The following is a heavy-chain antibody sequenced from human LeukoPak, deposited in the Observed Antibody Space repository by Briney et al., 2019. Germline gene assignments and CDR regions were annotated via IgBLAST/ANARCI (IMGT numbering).Heavy chain of an antibody. CDR2: IKQDGSEK. J-gene: IGHJ4*02. CDR1: GFTFSSYW. D-gene: IGHD4-17*01. CDR3: AKDYGDYYFDY. V-gene: IGHV3-7*01. Sequence: GGSLRLSCAASGFTFSSYWMSWVRQAPGKGLEWVANIKQDGSEKYYVDSVKGRFTISRDNAKNSLYLQMNSLRAEDTAVYYCAKDYGDYYFDYWGQGTLVTVSS.